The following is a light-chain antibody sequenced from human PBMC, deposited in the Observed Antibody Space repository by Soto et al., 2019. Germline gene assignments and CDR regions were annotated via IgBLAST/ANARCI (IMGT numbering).Light chain of an antibody. V-gene: IGLV2-14*01. CDR1: SSDFGGYNY. CDR3: SSYTSSSTVGV. J-gene: IGLJ1*01. CDR2: DVS. Sequence: QSVLTQPASVSGSPGQSITISCSGTSSDFGGYNYVSWYQQHPGKVPKLMIYDVSNRPSGVSNRFSGSKSGNTASLTISGLQAEDEADYYCSSYTSSSTVGVFGTGTKVTVL.